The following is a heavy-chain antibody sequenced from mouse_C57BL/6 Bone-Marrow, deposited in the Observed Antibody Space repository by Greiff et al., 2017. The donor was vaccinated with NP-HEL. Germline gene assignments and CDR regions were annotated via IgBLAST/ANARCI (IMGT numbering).Heavy chain of an antibody. CDR3: AIYYFGVDY. J-gene: IGHJ2*01. Sequence: VQLQQPGAELVKPGASVKMSCKASGYTFTSYWITWVKQRPGQGLEWIGDIYPGSGSTNYNEKFKSKATLTVDTSYSIAYMQLSSLTAEDSAVYYCAIYYFGVDYWVQGTTLTVSS. V-gene: IGHV1-55*01. D-gene: IGHD1-1*02. CDR1: GYTFTSYW. CDR2: IYPGSGST.